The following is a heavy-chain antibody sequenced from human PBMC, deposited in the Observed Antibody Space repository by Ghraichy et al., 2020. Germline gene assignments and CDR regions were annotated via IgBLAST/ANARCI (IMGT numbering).Heavy chain of an antibody. J-gene: IGHJ3*02. D-gene: IGHD2-21*01. CDR2: ISYDGSNK. CDR1: GFTFSSYG. V-gene: IGHV3-30*03. Sequence: GGSLRLSCAASGFTFSSYGMHWVRQAPGKGLEWVAVISYDGSNKYYADSVKGRFTISRDNSKNTLYLQMNSLRAEDTAVYYCASSIRPDDAFDIWGQGTMVTVSP. CDR3: ASSIRPDDAFDI.